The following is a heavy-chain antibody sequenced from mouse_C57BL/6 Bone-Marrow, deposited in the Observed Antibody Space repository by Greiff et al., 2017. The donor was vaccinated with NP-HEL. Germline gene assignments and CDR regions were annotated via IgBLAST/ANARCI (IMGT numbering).Heavy chain of an antibody. CDR3: ARSWLPPWFAY. V-gene: IGHV1-85*01. D-gene: IGHD2-2*01. CDR2: IYPRDGST. Sequence: QVHVKQSGPELVKPGASVKLSCKASGYTFTSYDINWVKQRPGQGLEWIGWIYPRDGSTKYNEKFKGKATLTVDTSSSTAYMELHSLTSEDSAVYFCARSWLPPWFAYWGQGTLVTVSA. CDR1: GYTFTSYD. J-gene: IGHJ3*01.